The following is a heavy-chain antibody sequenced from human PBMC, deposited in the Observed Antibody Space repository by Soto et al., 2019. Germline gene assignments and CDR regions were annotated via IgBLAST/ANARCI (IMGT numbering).Heavy chain of an antibody. CDR1: GGSISSSSYY. CDR2: IYYSGST. J-gene: IGHJ4*02. CDR3: ARLIWFGELLSYFDY. Sequence: SETLSLTCTVSGGSISSSSYYWGWIRQPPGKGLEWIGSIYYSGSTYYNPSLKSRVTISVDTSKNQFSLKLSSVTAADTAVYYCARLIWFGELLSYFDYWGQGTLVTSPQ. D-gene: IGHD3-10*01. V-gene: IGHV4-39*01.